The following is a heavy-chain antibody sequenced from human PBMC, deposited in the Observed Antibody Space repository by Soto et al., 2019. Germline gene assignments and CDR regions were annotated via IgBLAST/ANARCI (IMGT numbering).Heavy chain of an antibody. Sequence: TSETLSLTCTVSGGSLSSDIYYWSWIRQHPGKGLEWIGYIYYSGSTYYNPSLKSRVTISVDTSKNQFSLKLSSVTAADTAVYYCARAPTPWGQGTLDPVSS. CDR3: ARAPTP. CDR2: IYYSGST. J-gene: IGHJ5*02. CDR1: GGSLSSDIYY. V-gene: IGHV4-31*03.